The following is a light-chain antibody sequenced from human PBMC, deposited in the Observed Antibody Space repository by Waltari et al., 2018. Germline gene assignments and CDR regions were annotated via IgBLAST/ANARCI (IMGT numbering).Light chain of an antibody. J-gene: IGKJ4*01. CDR2: WAF. V-gene: IGKV4-1*01. Sequence: DIVMTQSPDSLAVSLGERTTINCKSSQSVLSRPNNNHYLAWYHQKPGQPPKLPISWAFTRESGVPDRFSGSGSGTDFTLTISSLQAEDVAVYYCQQYYTAPLTFGGGTKVEIK. CDR3: QQYYTAPLT. CDR1: QSVLSRPNNNHY.